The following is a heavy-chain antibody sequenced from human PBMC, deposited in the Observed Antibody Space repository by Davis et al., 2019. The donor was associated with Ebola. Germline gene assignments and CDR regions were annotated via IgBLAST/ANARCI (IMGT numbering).Heavy chain of an antibody. J-gene: IGHJ6*04. CDR3: ARSSYSWYFSGMDV. V-gene: IGHV7-4-1*02. Sequence: AASVKVSCKTSGYTFTAYFIHWVRQAPGQGLQWMGWINMNTGSPTYAQGFTGRFVFSFDTSVSTAYLQISSLKAEDSAVYYCARSSYSWYFSGMDVWGKGTTVTVSS. CDR1: GYTFTAYF. CDR2: INMNTGSP. D-gene: IGHD2-2*01.